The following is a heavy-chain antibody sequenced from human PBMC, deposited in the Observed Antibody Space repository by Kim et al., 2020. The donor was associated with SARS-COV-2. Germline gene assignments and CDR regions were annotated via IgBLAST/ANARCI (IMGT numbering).Heavy chain of an antibody. CDR2: IYYSGST. D-gene: IGHD3-3*01. CDR1: GGSISSSSYY. CDR3: ARVEWLYVY. J-gene: IGHJ4*02. V-gene: IGHV4-39*07. Sequence: SETLSLTCTVSGGSISSSSYYWGWIRQPPGKGLEWIGSIYYSGSTYYNPSLKSRVTISVDTSKNQFSLKLSSVTAADTAVYYCARVEWLYVYWGQGTLVTVSS.